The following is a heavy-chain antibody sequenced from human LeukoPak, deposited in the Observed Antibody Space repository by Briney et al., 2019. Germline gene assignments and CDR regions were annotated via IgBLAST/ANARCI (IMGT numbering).Heavy chain of an antibody. J-gene: IGHJ5*02. CDR2: IYHSGST. CDR3: ARGTTTNYVWGSYRYGVVNWFDP. Sequence: AGTLSLTCAVSGGSISSSNWWSGGRQPPGKGLEWIGVIYHSGSTNYNPSLKSRVTISVDKSKNQFSLKRSAVTAADTAVYYCARGTTTNYVWGSYRYGVVNWFDPWGQKTLVTVSS. CDR1: GGSISSSNW. D-gene: IGHD3-16*02. V-gene: IGHV4-4*02.